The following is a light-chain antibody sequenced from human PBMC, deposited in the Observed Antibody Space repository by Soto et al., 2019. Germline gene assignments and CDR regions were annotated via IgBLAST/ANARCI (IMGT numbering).Light chain of an antibody. CDR3: SSHTSSSTLV. CDR1: SSDVGGYNY. Sequence: QSALTQPASVSGSPGQSITISCTGTSSDVGGYNYVSWYQHHPGKAPKLMIYEVSNRPSGVSNRFSGSKSGNTASLTISGLQADDEADYYCSSHTSSSTLVFGGGTQLTVL. J-gene: IGLJ2*01. V-gene: IGLV2-14*01. CDR2: EVS.